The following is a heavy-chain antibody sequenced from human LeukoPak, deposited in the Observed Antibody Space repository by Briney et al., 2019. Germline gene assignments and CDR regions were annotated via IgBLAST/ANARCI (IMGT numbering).Heavy chain of an antibody. D-gene: IGHD3-3*01. CDR3: ARVDGTGFWSSYFPNNDYHYYYGMDV. CDR2: ISRLGGYM. J-gene: IGHJ6*02. V-gene: IGHV3-21*06. Sequence: NPGGSLRLSCAASGFIFSDHSVNWVRQAPGKGLEWVSSISRLGGYMYYADSLKGRFTVSRDNAKNSLYLQMNSLRVEDTAVYYCARVDGTGFWSSYFPNNDYHYYYGMDVWGQGTTVPVSS. CDR1: GFIFSDHS.